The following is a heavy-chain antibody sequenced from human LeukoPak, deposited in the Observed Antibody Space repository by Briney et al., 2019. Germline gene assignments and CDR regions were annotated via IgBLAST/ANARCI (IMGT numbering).Heavy chain of an antibody. J-gene: IGHJ3*02. V-gene: IGHV4-38-2*01. D-gene: IGHD6-13*01. CDR2: IYHSGST. Sequence: SETLSLTCAVSGYSISSGYYWGWIRQPPGKGVEWIGRIYHSGSTYYNPSLKSRVTISVDTSKNHFSLNLSSVTSADTAVYYCARQLTVAGVAFDIWGQGTMVTVSS. CDR3: ARQLTVAGVAFDI. CDR1: GYSISSGYY.